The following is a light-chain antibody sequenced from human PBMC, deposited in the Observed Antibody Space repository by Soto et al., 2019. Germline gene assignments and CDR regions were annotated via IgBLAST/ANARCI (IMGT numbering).Light chain of an antibody. CDR1: YSDIGGHNY. CDR3: NSYSTSFTPWV. Sequence: SALTQPASVSGSPGQSITISCTGTYSDIGGHNYVSWYQHHPGKAPRLLIYDVTYRPSGVSDRFSGSKSGRTASLTISGLQAEDEAHYYCNSYSTSFTPWVFGGGTKLTVL. CDR2: DVT. J-gene: IGLJ3*02. V-gene: IGLV2-14*03.